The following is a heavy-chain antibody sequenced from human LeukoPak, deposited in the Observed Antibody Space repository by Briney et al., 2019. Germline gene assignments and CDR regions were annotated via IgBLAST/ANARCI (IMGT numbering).Heavy chain of an antibody. CDR2: ISWNSGSM. CDR3: AKGTSSGPLD. D-gene: IGHD6-19*01. J-gene: IGHJ4*02. Sequence: GGSLRLSCAASGFTFDDYAMHWVRQAPGKGLEWVSGISWNSGSMGYADSVKGRFTISRDNAKNSLYLQMNSLRAEDTALYYCAKGTSSGPLDWGQGTLVTVSS. CDR1: GFTFDDYA. V-gene: IGHV3-9*01.